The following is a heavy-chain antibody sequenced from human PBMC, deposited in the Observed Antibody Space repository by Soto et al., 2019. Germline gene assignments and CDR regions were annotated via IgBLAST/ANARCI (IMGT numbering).Heavy chain of an antibody. CDR1: GGSITSSSHF. V-gene: IGHV4-39*01. D-gene: IGHD3-10*01. CDR2: IYFTGNT. Sequence: QLQLQESGPGVVKPSETLSLTCTVSGGSITSSSHFWGWVRQPPGKGLEWIGTIYFTGNTYYTPSLKSRLTMTIVRSKDEVSLVLNSVTSADTAVYYCAGQTFTIAAASYGRINWFAPGGPGTLVTVSS. CDR3: AGQTFTIAAASYGRINWFAP. J-gene: IGHJ5*02.